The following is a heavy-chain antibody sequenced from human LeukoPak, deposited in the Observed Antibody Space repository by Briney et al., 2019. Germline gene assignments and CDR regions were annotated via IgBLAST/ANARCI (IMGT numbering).Heavy chain of an antibody. Sequence: SETLSLTCTVSGGSISSSSYYWGWLRQPPGTGLEWIGSIYYSGSTYYNPSLKSRVTISVDTSKNQFSLKLSSLTAADTAVYYCARHPLGITFGGVIVSNYFDYWGQGTLVTVSS. CDR3: ARHPLGITFGGVIVSNYFDY. J-gene: IGHJ4*02. CDR1: GGSISSSSYY. V-gene: IGHV4-39*01. CDR2: IYYSGST. D-gene: IGHD3-16*02.